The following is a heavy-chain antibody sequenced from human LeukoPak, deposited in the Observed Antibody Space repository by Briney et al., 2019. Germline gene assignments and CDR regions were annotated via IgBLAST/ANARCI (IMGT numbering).Heavy chain of an antibody. D-gene: IGHD2-2*01. CDR3: VRGIVVSAGVDF. CDR1: GFTFSSYA. J-gene: IGHJ4*02. V-gene: IGHV3-74*01. Sequence: PGGSLRLSCTASGFTFSSYAMSWVRQGPGKGLVWVSDISPDGSTESYAASVKGRFTISRDNAKNTLYLEMNSLRAEDTAVYYCVRGIVVSAGVDFWGQGTLVTVSS. CDR2: ISPDGSTE.